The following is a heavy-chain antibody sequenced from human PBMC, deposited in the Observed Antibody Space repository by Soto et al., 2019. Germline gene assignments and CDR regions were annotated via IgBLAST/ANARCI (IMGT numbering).Heavy chain of an antibody. CDR2: ISAHNGNT. CDR1: GYTFTSSG. Sequence: QVHLVQAGADVKKPGASVKVSCKASGYTFTSSGITWVRQAPGQGLEWMGWISAHNGNTDYAQKLQGRVIVTRDTSTSTAFMELRSMISDGAAVYYCARGRYGDYWGQGALVPVSS. J-gene: IGHJ4*02. CDR3: ARGRYGDY. V-gene: IGHV1-18*01. D-gene: IGHD1-1*01.